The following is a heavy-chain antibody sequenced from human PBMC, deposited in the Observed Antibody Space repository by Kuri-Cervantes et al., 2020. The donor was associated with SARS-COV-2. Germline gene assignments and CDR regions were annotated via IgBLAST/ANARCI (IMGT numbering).Heavy chain of an antibody. V-gene: IGHV3-30*03. J-gene: IGHJ4*02. CDR3: AREGIHDIVVVPAAIALDY. D-gene: IGHD2-2*01. CDR2: SSYDGSNK. Sequence: GGSLRLSCAASGFSFSSFAMHWVRQAPGKGLEWVAVSSYDGSNKYYADSVTGRFTISRDNSKNTLYLQMNSLRAEDTAVYYCAREGIHDIVVVPAAIALDYWGQGTLVTVSS. CDR1: GFSFSSFA.